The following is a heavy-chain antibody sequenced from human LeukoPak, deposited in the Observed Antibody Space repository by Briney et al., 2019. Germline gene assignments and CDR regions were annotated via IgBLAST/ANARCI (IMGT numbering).Heavy chain of an antibody. J-gene: IGHJ3*02. CDR2: IVPTGDT. CDR1: GFTFSSYD. CDR3: ARGLYYYDSSGYYGDTFDI. D-gene: IGHD3-22*01. Sequence: GGSLRLSCAASGFTFSSYDMHWVRQPTGKGLEWVSGIVPTGDTYYPGSVKGRFTISRENAKNALYLQMNSLRAGDTAVYYCARGLYYYDSSGYYGDTFDIWGQGTMVIVSS. V-gene: IGHV3-13*04.